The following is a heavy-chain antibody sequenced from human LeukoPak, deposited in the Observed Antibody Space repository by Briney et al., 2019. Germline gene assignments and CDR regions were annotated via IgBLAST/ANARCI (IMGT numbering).Heavy chain of an antibody. V-gene: IGHV4-31*03. D-gene: IGHD4-17*01. J-gene: IGHJ5*02. Sequence: SQTLSLTCTVSGGFISSGGYYWSWIRQHPGKGLEWIGYIYYSGSTYYNPSLKSRVTISVDTSKNQFSLKLSSVTAADTAVYYCARLMTTVTSYWFDPWGQGTLVTVSS. CDR2: IYYSGST. CDR3: ARLMTTVTSYWFDP. CDR1: GGFISSGGYY.